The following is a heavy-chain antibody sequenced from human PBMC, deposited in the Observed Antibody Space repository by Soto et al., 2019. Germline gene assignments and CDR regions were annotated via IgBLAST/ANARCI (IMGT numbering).Heavy chain of an antibody. Sequence: GASVKVSCKASGYTFTGYYMHWVRQAPGQGLEWMGWINPNSGGTNYAHKFQGWVTMTRDTSISTAYMELSRLRSDDTAVYYCARDLDRIVGYHYYGMDVWGQGTTVTVSS. CDR3: ARDLDRIVGYHYYGMDV. V-gene: IGHV1-2*04. J-gene: IGHJ6*02. D-gene: IGHD1-26*01. CDR2: INPNSGGT. CDR1: GYTFTGYY.